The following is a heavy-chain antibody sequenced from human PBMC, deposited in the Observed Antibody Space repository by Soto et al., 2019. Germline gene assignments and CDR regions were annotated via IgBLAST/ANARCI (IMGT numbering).Heavy chain of an antibody. CDR1: GGSFTSYF. Sequence: QVQLQESGPGLVKPSETLSLTCTVSGGSFTSYFWSWIRQAPGQGLEWIGYTFHSGSTNYNPSLKSRVTISVDASKYQFSLEVNSVTAADTAVYFCAREIASSGAPYHYMDVWGNGTTVTVSS. CDR3: AREIASSGAPYHYMDV. CDR2: TFHSGST. J-gene: IGHJ6*03. V-gene: IGHV4-59*01. D-gene: IGHD6-13*01.